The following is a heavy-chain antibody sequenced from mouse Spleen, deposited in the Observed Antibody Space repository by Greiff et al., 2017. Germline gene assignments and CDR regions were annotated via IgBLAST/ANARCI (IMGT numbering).Heavy chain of an antibody. CDR2: INPNNGGT. Sequence: EVKLQESGPELVKPGASVKMSCKASGYTFTDYNMHWVKQSHGKSLEWIGYINPNNGGTSYNQKFKGKATLTVNKSSSTAYMELRSLTSEDSAVYYCARSYDGMNWYFDVWGAGTTVTVSS. J-gene: IGHJ1*01. CDR3: ARSYDGMNWYFDV. D-gene: IGHD2-10*01. CDR1: GYTFTDYN. V-gene: IGHV1-22*01.